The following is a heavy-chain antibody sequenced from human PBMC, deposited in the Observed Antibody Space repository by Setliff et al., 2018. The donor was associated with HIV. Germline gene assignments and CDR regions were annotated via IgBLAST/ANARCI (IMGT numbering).Heavy chain of an antibody. Sequence: GESLKISCKGSGYIFTSYWIAWVRQMPGKGLEWMGIIYPGDSDTRYSPSFQGQVTISADKSISTAYLQWSSLKASDTAMYYCARLRIMITFGGVIDPYFDYWGQGTLVTVSS. V-gene: IGHV5-51*01. CDR2: IYPGDSDT. D-gene: IGHD3-16*02. CDR1: GYIFTSYW. CDR3: ARLRIMITFGGVIDPYFDY. J-gene: IGHJ4*02.